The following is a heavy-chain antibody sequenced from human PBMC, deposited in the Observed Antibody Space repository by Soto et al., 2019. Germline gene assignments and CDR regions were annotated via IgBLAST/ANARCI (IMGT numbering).Heavy chain of an antibody. CDR2: INPATGAA. Sequence: QLHLVQSGAVVKKPGASVTVSCSASGYPVTAYYMHWVRQAPGRGLEWMGGINPATGAAKYTQTFPGRGTMTRDPSPSTGFMELGGLTSEDPAGFYCARGGGVGVAGSAAFDMWGQGTLVTVSS. D-gene: IGHD3-3*01. V-gene: IGHV1-2*02. CDR3: ARGGGVGVAGSAAFDM. CDR1: GYPVTAYY. J-gene: IGHJ3*02.